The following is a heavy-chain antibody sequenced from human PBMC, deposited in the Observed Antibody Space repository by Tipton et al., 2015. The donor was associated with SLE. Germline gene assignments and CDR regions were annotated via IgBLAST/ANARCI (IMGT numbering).Heavy chain of an antibody. D-gene: IGHD3-9*01. CDR3: ARDEVASWLCL. Sequence: TLSLTCTVSGASISSGSYYWSWIRQSAGKGLEWIGHIYTSGSTSYNPSLKSRVTISIDMSKNQFSLDLNSVTAADTAVYYCARDEVASWLCLWGQGTLVAVSS. CDR2: IYTSGST. J-gene: IGHJ4*02. CDR1: GASISSGSYY. V-gene: IGHV4-61*09.